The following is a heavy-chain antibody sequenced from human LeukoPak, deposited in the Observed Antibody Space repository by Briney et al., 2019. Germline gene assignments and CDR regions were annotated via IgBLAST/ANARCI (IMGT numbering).Heavy chain of an antibody. CDR1: GDSVSSNSAA. V-gene: IGHV6-1*01. CDR2: TYYMSKWYN. CDR3: ARVGIAARPWFDY. D-gene: IGHD6-6*01. J-gene: IGHJ4*02. Sequence: SQTLSLTCAISGDSVSSNSAAWNWIRQSPSRGLEWQGRTYYMSKWYNDYAVSVKSRITITPDTSKNQFSLQLNSVSPDDTAVYYCARVGIAARPWFDYWGQGTLVTVSS.